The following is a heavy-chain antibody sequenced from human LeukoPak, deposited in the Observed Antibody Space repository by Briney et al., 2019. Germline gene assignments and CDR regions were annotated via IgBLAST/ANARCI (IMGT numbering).Heavy chain of an antibody. CDR3: ARALTRYYYGSGSSRYGMDV. CDR1: GFTFSSYS. D-gene: IGHD3-10*01. Sequence: PGGSLRLSCAASGFTFSSYSMNWVRQAPGKGLEWVSSISSSSSYIYYADSVKGRFTISRDNAKNSLYLQMNSLRAEDTAVYYCARALTRYYYGSGSSRYGMDVWGKGTTVTVSS. J-gene: IGHJ6*04. V-gene: IGHV3-21*01. CDR2: ISSSSSYI.